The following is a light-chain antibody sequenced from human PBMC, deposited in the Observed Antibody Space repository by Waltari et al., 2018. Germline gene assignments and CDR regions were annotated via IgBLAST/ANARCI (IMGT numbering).Light chain of an antibody. CDR1: QSITSS. Sequence: DIQMTQSPSSLSASVGDRVTIPCRASQSITSSLNWYQQKPGKAPKLLIHTVSSLQSGVPSRFSGSGSGTDFTLTISSLQPEDFATYSCQQSYYAPWTFGQGTKVEIK. V-gene: IGKV1-39*01. CDR3: QQSYYAPWT. CDR2: TVS. J-gene: IGKJ1*01.